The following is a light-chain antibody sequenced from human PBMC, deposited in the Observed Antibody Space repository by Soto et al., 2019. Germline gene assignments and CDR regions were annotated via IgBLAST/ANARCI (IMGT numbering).Light chain of an antibody. J-gene: IGKJ3*01. CDR2: GAS. CDR1: QNIGSSY. CDR3: QQYSSSPPFT. V-gene: IGKV3-20*01. Sequence: EIVLTQSPGTLSLSPGERATLSCRANQNIGSSYFACYQQRPGQAPRLLIYGASSRVTGIPDRFSGSGSGADFSLTISSLEPEDFAVYYCQQYSSSPPFTFGPGTKVDIK.